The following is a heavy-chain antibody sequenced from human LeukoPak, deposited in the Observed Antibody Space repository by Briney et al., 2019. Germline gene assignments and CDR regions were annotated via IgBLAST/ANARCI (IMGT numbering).Heavy chain of an antibody. CDR3: ARDGYGPTDF. Sequence: SETLSLTCTVSGGSISSHYWSWIRQPPGKGLEWIGYIYYSGSTNYTNYNPSLKSRVTMSVDTSKNQFSLKLNSVTPADTAVYYCARDGYGPTDFWGKGSLVTVSS. J-gene: IGHJ4*02. V-gene: IGHV4-59*11. CDR2: IYYSGSTNYT. D-gene: IGHD3-10*01. CDR1: GGSISSHY.